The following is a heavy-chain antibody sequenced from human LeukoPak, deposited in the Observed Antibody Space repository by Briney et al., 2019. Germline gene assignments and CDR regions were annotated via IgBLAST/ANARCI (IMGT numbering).Heavy chain of an antibody. D-gene: IGHD1-26*01. J-gene: IGHJ4*02. CDR1: GYTFTGYY. CDR3: ARWGSYPDY. CDR2: MNPNSGNT. V-gene: IGHV1-8*02. Sequence: GASVKVSCKASGYTFTGYYMHWVRQAPGQGLEWMGWMNPNSGNTGYAQKFQGRVTMTRNTSISTAYMELSSLRSEDTAVYYCARWGSYPDYWGQGTLVTVSS.